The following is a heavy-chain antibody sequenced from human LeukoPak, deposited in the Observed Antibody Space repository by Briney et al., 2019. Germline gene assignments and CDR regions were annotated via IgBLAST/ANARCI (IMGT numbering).Heavy chain of an antibody. CDR2: ISSSSSTI. V-gene: IGHV3-48*04. CDR1: GFTFSSYS. Sequence: PGGSLRLSCAASGFTFSSYSMNWVRQAPGKGLEWVSYISSSSSTIYYADSVKGRFTISRDNAKNSLYLQMNSLRAEDTAVYYCASKAVRTMTRLDPWGQGTLVTVSS. CDR3: ASKAVRTMTRLDP. J-gene: IGHJ5*02. D-gene: IGHD1-14*01.